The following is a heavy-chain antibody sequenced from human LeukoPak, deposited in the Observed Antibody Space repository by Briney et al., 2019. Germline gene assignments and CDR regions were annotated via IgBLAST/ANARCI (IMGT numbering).Heavy chain of an antibody. J-gene: IGHJ4*02. Sequence: ASVKVSCKASGYTFTGYYMHWVRQAPGQGLEWMGWINPNSGGTNYAQKFQVRVTMTRDTSISTAYMELSRLRSDDTAVYYCARGRGSSGYWYYWGQGTLVTVSS. V-gene: IGHV1-2*02. D-gene: IGHD3-22*01. CDR3: ARGRGSSGYWYY. CDR2: INPNSGGT. CDR1: GYTFTGYY.